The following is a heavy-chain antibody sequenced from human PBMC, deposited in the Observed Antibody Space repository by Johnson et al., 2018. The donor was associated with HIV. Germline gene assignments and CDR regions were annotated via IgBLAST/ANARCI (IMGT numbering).Heavy chain of an antibody. D-gene: IGHD3-9*01. CDR1: GFTFRNYG. CDR2: ISYDGSNR. J-gene: IGHJ3*02. V-gene: IGHV3-30*18. Sequence: QVQLVESGGGVVQPGKSLRLSCAASGFTFRNYGMHWVRQAPGKGLEWVAVISYDGSNRYSADSVKGRFTISRDNSKNTLYLLMNSLRAEDTAVYYCAKEARRYYDILTSGAFDIWGQGTMVTVSS. CDR3: AKEARRYYDILTSGAFDI.